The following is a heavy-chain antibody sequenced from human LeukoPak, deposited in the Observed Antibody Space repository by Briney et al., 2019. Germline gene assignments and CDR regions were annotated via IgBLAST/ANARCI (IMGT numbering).Heavy chain of an antibody. Sequence: ASVKVSCKASGYTFNGYYKHWVRQAPGQGLEWMGWISAYNGNTNYAQKFRGRVTMTTDTSTTTAYMELRSLTSDDTAMYFCARDDTSTWRENWGQGTLVTVSS. V-gene: IGHV1-18*04. CDR1: GYTFNGYY. D-gene: IGHD1-1*01. J-gene: IGHJ4*02. CDR2: ISAYNGNT. CDR3: ARDDTSTWREN.